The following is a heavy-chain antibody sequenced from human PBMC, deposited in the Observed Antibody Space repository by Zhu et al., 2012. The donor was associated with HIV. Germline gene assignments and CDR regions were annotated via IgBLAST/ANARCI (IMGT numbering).Heavy chain of an antibody. CDR1: GGSFSGYY. J-gene: IGHJ6*02. CDR3: ASLRSGYPRNYYYYGMDV. V-gene: IGHV4-34*01. Sequence: QVQLQQWGAGLLKPSETLSLTCAVYGGSFSGYYWSWIRQPPGKGLEWIGEINHSGSTNYNPSLKSRVTISVDTSKNQFSLKLSSVTAADTAVYYCASLRSGYPRNYYYYGMDVWGQGTTVTVSS. CDR2: INHSGST. D-gene: IGHD5-12*01.